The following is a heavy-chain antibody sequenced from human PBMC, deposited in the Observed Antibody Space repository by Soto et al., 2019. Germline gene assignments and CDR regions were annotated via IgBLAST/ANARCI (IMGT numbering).Heavy chain of an antibody. Sequence: SETLSLTCAVYGGSFSGYYWSWIRQPPGKGLEWIGEINHSGSTNYNPSLKSRVTISVDTSISTAYLQWSSLKASDTAMYYCARSRVLNQLWFDYWGQGTLVTVSS. D-gene: IGHD5-18*01. CDR1: GGSFSGYY. CDR3: ARSRVLNQLWFDY. CDR2: INHSGST. V-gene: IGHV4-34*01. J-gene: IGHJ4*02.